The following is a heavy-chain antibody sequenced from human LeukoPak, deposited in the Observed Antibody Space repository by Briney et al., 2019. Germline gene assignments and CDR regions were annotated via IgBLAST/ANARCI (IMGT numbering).Heavy chain of an antibody. CDR2: ICGSGGST. J-gene: IGHJ4*02. CDR3: AKLPILRYFDWLGGDYFDY. V-gene: IGHV3-23*01. D-gene: IGHD3-9*01. CDR1: GFTFSSYA. Sequence: GGSLRLSCAASGFTFSSYAMSGGREAPGKGLEWVSAICGSGGSTYYADSVKGRFTISRDNSKNTLYLQMNSLRAEDTAVYYCAKLPILRYFDWLGGDYFDYWGQGTLVTVSS.